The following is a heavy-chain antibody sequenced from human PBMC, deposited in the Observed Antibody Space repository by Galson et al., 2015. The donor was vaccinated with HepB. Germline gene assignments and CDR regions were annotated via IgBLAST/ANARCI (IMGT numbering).Heavy chain of an antibody. D-gene: IGHD5-18*01. CDR3: AKSVEDYTAYLSCWFDP. CDR2: ISGGGGST. V-gene: IGHV3-23*01. J-gene: IGHJ5*02. Sequence: SLRLSCAASGFTFTTYAMSWVRQAPGKGLEWVSGISGGGGSTYYADSVKGRFTISRDNSKNTLYLQMNSLRAEDTAVYYCAKSVEDYTAYLSCWFDPWGQGTLVTVSS. CDR1: GFTFTTYA.